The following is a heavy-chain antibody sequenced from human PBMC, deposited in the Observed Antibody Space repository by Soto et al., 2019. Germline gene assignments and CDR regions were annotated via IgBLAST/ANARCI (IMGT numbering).Heavy chain of an antibody. CDR3: AKLGGYSYNFDY. D-gene: IGHD5-18*01. J-gene: IGHJ4*02. CDR1: GFTFTSYS. V-gene: IGHV3-21*01. Sequence: EVQLVESGGGLVKPGGSLRLSCAASGFTFTSYSMNWVRQAPGKGLEWVSSISTSSSYIYYADSVKGRFTISRDNAKNSLYLQMNSLRAEGTAVYYCAKLGGYSYNFDYWGQGTLVTVSS. CDR2: ISTSSSYI.